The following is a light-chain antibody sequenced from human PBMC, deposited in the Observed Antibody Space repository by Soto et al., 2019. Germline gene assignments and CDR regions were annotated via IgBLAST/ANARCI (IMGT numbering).Light chain of an antibody. CDR3: QQYDSYWCQ. J-gene: IGKJ1*01. CDR2: DAS. V-gene: IGKV1-5*01. Sequence: DIQMTQSPSTLSASVGDRVTITCRASQSISSWLAWYQQKPGKAPKLLIYDASSLESGVPSRFSSSGSRTEFTLTMSSLQPADSATCYSQQYDSYWCQVGQVT. CDR1: QSISSW.